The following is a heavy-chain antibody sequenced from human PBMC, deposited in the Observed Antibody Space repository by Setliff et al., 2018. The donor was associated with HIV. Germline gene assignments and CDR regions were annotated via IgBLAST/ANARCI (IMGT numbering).Heavy chain of an antibody. J-gene: IGHJ4*02. D-gene: IGHD3-16*01. Sequence: PSETLSLTCTVSGASIDRFFWSWIRQPPGKGLEWIGNVFFSGVATYNPSLKSRVTVSIQTSRSQFSLTLRSVTAADTATYYCARDLASSYFDFWGQGARVTVPQ. V-gene: IGHV4-59*01. CDR1: GASIDRFF. CDR2: VFFSGVA. CDR3: ARDLASSYFDF.